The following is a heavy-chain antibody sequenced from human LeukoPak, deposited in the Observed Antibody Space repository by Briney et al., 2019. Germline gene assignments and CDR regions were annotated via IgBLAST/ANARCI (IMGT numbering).Heavy chain of an antibody. D-gene: IGHD3-3*01. CDR2: VWFDGSNE. CDR3: ASGPPFLKYFEY. Sequence: GGSLRLSCAASGFSFSSYGMHWVRQAPGKGLEWVAVVWFDGSNEYYADSVKGRFTISRDNSKNTLYLQMNSLRAEDTALYYCASGPPFLKYFEYWGQGTLVTVSS. V-gene: IGHV3-33*01. CDR1: GFSFSSYG. J-gene: IGHJ4*02.